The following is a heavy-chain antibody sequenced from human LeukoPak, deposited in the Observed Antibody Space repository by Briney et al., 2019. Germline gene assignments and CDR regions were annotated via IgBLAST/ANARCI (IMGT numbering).Heavy chain of an antibody. CDR2: ILGSGRSA. Sequence: GGSLRLSCAASGFTFSTYAMSWVRQAPGKGLEWVSAILGSGRSAYYADSVKGRFTISRDNSKNSLFLQMNSLRVEDTALYYCSKWGDYDVLTGYYDSDFWGQGTLVTVSA. J-gene: IGHJ4*02. D-gene: IGHD3-9*01. CDR3: SKWGDYDVLTGYYDSDF. CDR1: GFTFSTYA. V-gene: IGHV3-23*01.